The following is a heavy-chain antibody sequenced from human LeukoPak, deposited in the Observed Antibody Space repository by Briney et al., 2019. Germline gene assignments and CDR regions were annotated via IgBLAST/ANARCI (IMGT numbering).Heavy chain of an antibody. CDR2: INHSGST. CDR1: GAYISLHY. V-gene: IGHV4-34*01. J-gene: IGHJ4*02. D-gene: IGHD2-15*01. CDR3: ASMSGGGRY. Sequence: PSETLSLTCTVSGAYISLHYWSWIRQPPGKGLEWIGEINHSGSTNYNPSLKSRVTISVDTSKNQFSLKLSSVTAADTAVYYCASMSGGGRYWGQGTLVTVSS.